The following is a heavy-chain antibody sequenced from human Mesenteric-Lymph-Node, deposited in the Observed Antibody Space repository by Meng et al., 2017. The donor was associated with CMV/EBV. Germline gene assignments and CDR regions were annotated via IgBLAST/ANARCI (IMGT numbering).Heavy chain of an antibody. CDR2: ISGYNGNT. CDR3: ARDLIVARGYQYFDY. D-gene: IGHD5-12*01. J-gene: IGHJ4*02. Sequence: SGYPFTSYGISWVRQAPGQGLEWMGWISGYNGNTNYAQTLQGRVTMTTDTSTTTAYMELRSLRSDDTAVYYCARDLIVARGYQYFDYWGQGTLVTVSS. V-gene: IGHV1-18*01. CDR1: GYPFTSYG.